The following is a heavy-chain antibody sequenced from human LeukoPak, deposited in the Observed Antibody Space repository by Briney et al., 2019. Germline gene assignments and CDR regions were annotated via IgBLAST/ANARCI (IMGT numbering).Heavy chain of an antibody. D-gene: IGHD3-3*01. V-gene: IGHV4-59*01. CDR1: GGSISGYY. J-gene: IGHJ3*01. CDR3: ARGIFGMVLNAFDL. Sequence: PSETLSLTCTVSGGSISGYYWSWIRQPPGRGLEWIGFVYYSGSTKYNPSLKSRVTISVDTSTNQFSLKLSSVTAADTAVYYCARGIFGMVLNAFDLWGRGTMVTVSS. CDR2: VYYSGST.